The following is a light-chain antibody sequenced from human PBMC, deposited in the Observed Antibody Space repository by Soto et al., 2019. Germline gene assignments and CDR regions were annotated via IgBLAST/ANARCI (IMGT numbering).Light chain of an antibody. V-gene: IGKV3D-15*01. CDR1: QSVSSN. CDR3: QQYNSWFSIT. J-gene: IGKJ5*01. Sequence: SPATLSVSPGERATLSCRASQSVSSNLAWYQQKSGQAPRLLIYGAFTRATGIPARFSGSGSGTEFTLTISSLQSEDFAVYYCQQYNSWFSITFGQGTRLEIK. CDR2: GAF.